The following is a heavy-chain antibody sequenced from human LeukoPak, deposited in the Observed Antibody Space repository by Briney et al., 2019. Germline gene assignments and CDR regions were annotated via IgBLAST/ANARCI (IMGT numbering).Heavy chain of an antibody. J-gene: IGHJ4*02. CDR1: GFTFSSYW. V-gene: IGHV3-7*01. CDR2: IKQDGSEK. Sequence: PGGSLRLSCAASGFTFSSYWMSWVRQAPGQGLEWVANIKQDGSEKYYVDSVKGRFTISRDNAKNSLYLQMNSMRAADTAVYYCARQWLVREYFDYWGQGTLVTVSS. D-gene: IGHD6-19*01. CDR3: ARQWLVREYFDY.